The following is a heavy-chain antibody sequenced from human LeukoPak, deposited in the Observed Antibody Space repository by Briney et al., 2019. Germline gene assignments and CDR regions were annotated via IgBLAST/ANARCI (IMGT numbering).Heavy chain of an antibody. CDR1: GGSFSGYY. CDR2: MYYNGNT. D-gene: IGHD1-26*01. Sequence: PSETLSLTCAVYGGSFSGYYWSWIRQPPGKGLEWIGSMYYNGNTYYNPSLKSRVTISADTSKNQFSMKLSSVTAADTAVYYCGRCSSGSYNWFDPWGQGTLVTVSS. V-gene: IGHV4-34*01. CDR3: GRCSSGSYNWFDP. J-gene: IGHJ5*02.